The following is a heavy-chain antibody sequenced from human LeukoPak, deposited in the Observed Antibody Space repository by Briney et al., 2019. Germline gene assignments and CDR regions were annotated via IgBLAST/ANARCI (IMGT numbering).Heavy chain of an antibody. J-gene: IGHJ5*02. CDR1: GFTFSSYG. D-gene: IGHD3-9*01. CDR2: ISYDGSNK. Sequence: GGSLRLSCAASGFTFSSYGMYWVRQAPGKGLEWVAVISYDGSNKYYADSVKGRFTISRDNSKNTLYLQMNSLRAEDTAVYYCAKDLLPTFYDILTGPIEHWGQGTLVTVSS. CDR3: AKDLLPTFYDILTGPIEH. V-gene: IGHV3-30*18.